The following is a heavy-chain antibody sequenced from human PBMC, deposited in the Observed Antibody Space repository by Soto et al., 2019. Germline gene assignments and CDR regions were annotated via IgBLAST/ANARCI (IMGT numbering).Heavy chain of an antibody. Sequence: PGGSLRLSCAASGFTFSSFAIHWVRQAPGKGLEWVAVIWYDGGNKFYADSVKGRFTIARDNSKNTLSLQMNSLRAEDTAIYFCAKDRHSSSSGYFDNWGQGTLVTVSS. CDR2: IWYDGGNK. CDR3: AKDRHSSSSGYFDN. V-gene: IGHV3-33*06. J-gene: IGHJ4*02. CDR1: GFTFSSFA. D-gene: IGHD6-6*01.